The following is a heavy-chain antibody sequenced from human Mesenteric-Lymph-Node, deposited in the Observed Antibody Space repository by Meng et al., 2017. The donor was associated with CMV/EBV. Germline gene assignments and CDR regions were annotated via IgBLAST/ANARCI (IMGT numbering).Heavy chain of an antibody. D-gene: IGHD1-26*01. CDR1: GFRFSDAW. CDR2: IKKKTEGATT. Sequence: GESLKISCTASGFRFSDAWMTWVRQAPGKGLEWVGRIKKKTEGATTDYAAPVKGRFAISRDDSRNTVYLQMNSLKIEDTGVYYCSVRVGATGGWGQGALVTVSS. J-gene: IGHJ4*02. CDR3: SVRVGATGG. V-gene: IGHV3-15*01.